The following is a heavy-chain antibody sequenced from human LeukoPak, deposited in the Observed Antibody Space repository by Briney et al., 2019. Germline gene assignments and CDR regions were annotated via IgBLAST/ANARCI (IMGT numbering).Heavy chain of an antibody. D-gene: IGHD6-13*01. CDR2: IDPGDSDT. J-gene: IGHJ4*02. Sequence: GESLKIPCKGSEYSFTSYWIGWVRQMPGKGLEWMGVIDPGDSDTRYSPSFQGQVTISADKSISTAYLQWSSLKASDTAMYYCARERYSSSWPGSLDYWGQGTLVTVSS. V-gene: IGHV5-51*01. CDR1: EYSFTSYW. CDR3: ARERYSSSWPGSLDY.